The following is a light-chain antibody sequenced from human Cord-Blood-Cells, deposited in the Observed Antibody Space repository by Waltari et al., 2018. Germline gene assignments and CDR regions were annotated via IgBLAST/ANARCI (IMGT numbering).Light chain of an antibody. V-gene: IGKV1-5*01. CDR1: QSISGW. CDR2: DAS. J-gene: IGKJ2*01. CDR3: QQYNSYSPET. Sequence: DIQMTQSPSTLSASEGDRVTITCRASQSISGWLAWYQQKPGKAPKLLINDASSLESGVPSRFSGSGSGTEFTLTISSLQPDDFATYYCQQYNSYSPETFGQGTKLEIK.